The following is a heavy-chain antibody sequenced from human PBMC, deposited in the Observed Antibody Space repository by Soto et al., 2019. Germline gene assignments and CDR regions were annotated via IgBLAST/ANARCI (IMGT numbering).Heavy chain of an antibody. CDR3: AIESGRRNDNCYYYGMDV. Sequence: SISSYYWSWIRQPPGKGLEWIGYNCYSGSTNYSPSLRSRVTISVDTSKDQFSLKLSSVAAADTAIYYCAIESGRRNDNCYYYGMDVWGQGSTFTVSS. V-gene: IGHV4-59*01. D-gene: IGHD3-10*01. J-gene: IGHJ6*02. CDR1: SISSYY. CDR2: NCYSGST.